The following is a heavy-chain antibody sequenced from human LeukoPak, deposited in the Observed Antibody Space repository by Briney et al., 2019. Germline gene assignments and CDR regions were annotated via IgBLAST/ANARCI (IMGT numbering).Heavy chain of an antibody. CDR2: IYYSGNT. V-gene: IGHV4-59*02. D-gene: IGHD5-18*01. CDR1: GDSVSYYY. CDR3: ARVRGYSYDSSDFDY. J-gene: IGHJ4*02. Sequence: SETLSLTCTVSGDSVSYYYWSWIRQPPGKGLEWIGKIYYSGNTNYNPSLKSRVTISVDTSKNQFSLKLSSVTAADTAVYYCARVRGYSYDSSDFDYWGQGTLVTVSS.